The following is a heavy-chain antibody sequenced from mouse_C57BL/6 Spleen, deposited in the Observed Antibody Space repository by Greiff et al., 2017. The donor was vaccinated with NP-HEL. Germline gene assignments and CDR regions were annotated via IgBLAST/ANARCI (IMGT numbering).Heavy chain of an antibody. D-gene: IGHD1-1*01. Sequence: EVQLQQSGAELVKPGASVKLSCTASGFNITDYYMHWVKQRTEQGLEWIGRIDPEDGETKYAPKFQGKATIPADTSSNTAYLQRSSLTAEDTAVYYCARDYGSSYGAYWGQGTLVTVSA. J-gene: IGHJ3*01. V-gene: IGHV14-2*01. CDR1: GFNITDYY. CDR3: ARDYGSSYGAY. CDR2: IDPEDGET.